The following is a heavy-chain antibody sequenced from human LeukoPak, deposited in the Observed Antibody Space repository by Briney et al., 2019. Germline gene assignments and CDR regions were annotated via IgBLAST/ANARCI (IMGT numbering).Heavy chain of an antibody. CDR3: AKGGDELDY. D-gene: IGHD7-27*01. V-gene: IGHV3-23*01. CDR1: GFTFSRHA. CDR2: IDRSGDDT. Sequence: GGSLRLSCAASGFTFSRHAMSWVRQAPGRGLEWVSTIDRSGDDTYYRDSVKGRFTISRDNSKSTLYLQIYSLRAEDTAIYYCAKGGDELDYWGQGTLVTVSS. J-gene: IGHJ4*02.